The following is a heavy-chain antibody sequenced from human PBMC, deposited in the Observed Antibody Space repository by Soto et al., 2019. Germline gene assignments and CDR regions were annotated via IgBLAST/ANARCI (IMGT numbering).Heavy chain of an antibody. V-gene: IGHV4-34*01. CDR1: GGSFSGYY. CDR2: INHSGST. CDR3: AGDSATYYDFWSGLYYGMDV. J-gene: IGHJ6*02. D-gene: IGHD3-3*01. Sequence: SETLSLTCAVYGGSFSGYYWSWIRQPPGKGLEWIGEINHSGSTNYNPSLKSRVTISVDTSKNQFSLKPSSVTAADTAVYYCAGDSATYYDFWSGLYYGMDVWGQGTTVTVSS.